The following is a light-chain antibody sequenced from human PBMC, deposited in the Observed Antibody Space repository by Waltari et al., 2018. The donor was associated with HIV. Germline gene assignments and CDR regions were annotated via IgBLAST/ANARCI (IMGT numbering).Light chain of an antibody. CDR2: GAS. J-gene: IGKJ1*01. Sequence: EVVMTQSPATLSASPAEGPTLSCRASQSVASNLAWYQQRPGQAPRLLTYGASTRATDIPARFSGSGSGTEFTLTINSLQSEDSALYYCQQFDIWPWTFGQGTKVEIK. CDR3: QQFDIWPWT. V-gene: IGKV3-15*01. CDR1: QSVASN.